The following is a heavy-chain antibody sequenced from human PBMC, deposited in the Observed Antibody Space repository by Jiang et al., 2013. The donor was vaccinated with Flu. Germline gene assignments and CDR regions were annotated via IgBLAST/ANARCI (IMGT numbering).Heavy chain of an antibody. CDR2: TYYRSKWYN. CDR3: ARGSRNWNYVFSWFDP. Sequence: QTLSLTCAISGDSVSSNSAAWNWIRQSPSRGLEWLGRTYYRSKWYNDYAVSVKSRITINPDTSKNQFSLQLNSVTPEDTAVYYCARGSRNWNYVFSWFDPWGQGTLVTVSS. CDR1: GDSVSSNSAA. J-gene: IGHJ5*02. D-gene: IGHD1-7*01. V-gene: IGHV6-1*01.